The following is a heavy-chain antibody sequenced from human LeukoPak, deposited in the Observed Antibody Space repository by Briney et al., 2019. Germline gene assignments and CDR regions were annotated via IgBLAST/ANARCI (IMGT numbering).Heavy chain of an antibody. CDR3: ASRTYYDYVWGSYDEGYFDY. V-gene: IGHV3-21*01. J-gene: IGHJ4*02. CDR1: GFTFSSYT. D-gene: IGHD3-16*01. Sequence: PGGSLRVFCAASGFTFSSYTMNWVRQAPGKGLEWVSSISSSSSYIYYADSVKGRFTISRDNAKNSLYLQMNSLRAEDTAVYYCASRTYYDYVWGSYDEGYFDYWGQGTLVTVSS. CDR2: ISSSSSYI.